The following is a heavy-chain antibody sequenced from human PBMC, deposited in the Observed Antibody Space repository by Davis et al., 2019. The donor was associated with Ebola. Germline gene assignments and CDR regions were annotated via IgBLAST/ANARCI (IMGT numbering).Heavy chain of an antibody. CDR2: ISYDGSNK. V-gene: IGHV3-30-3*01. CDR1: GFTFSSYA. J-gene: IGHJ3*02. CDR3: ARVNCGGDCYTDAFDI. D-gene: IGHD2-21*01. Sequence: PGGSLRLSCAASGFTFSSYAMHWVRQAPGKGLEWVAVISYDGSNKYYADSVKGRFTISRDNAKNSLYLQMNSLRAEDTAVYYCARVNCGGDCYTDAFDIWGQGTMVTVSS.